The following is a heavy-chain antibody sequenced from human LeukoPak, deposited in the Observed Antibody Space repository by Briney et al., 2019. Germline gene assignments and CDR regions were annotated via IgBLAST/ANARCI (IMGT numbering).Heavy chain of an antibody. Sequence: PSETLSLTCTVSGGSISSYYWSWIRQPPGKGLEWIGYIYYSRSTNYNPSLKSRVTISVDTSKNQFSLKLSSVTAADTAVYYCARGLRTNYYYYMDVWGKGTTVTVSS. D-gene: IGHD2-2*01. V-gene: IGHV4-59*01. CDR3: ARGLRTNYYYYMDV. CDR2: IYYSRST. J-gene: IGHJ6*03. CDR1: GGSISSYY.